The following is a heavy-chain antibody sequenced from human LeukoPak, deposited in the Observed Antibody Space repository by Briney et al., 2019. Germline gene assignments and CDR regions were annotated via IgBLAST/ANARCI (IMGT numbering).Heavy chain of an antibody. CDR1: GFTFSSYS. D-gene: IGHD3-10*01. CDR3: ARVGTEDGFDY. Sequence: PGGSLRLSCAASGFTFSSYSMNWVRQAPGKGLEWVSSISSSSSYIYYADSVKGRFTISRDNAKNSLYLQMNSLGAEDTAVYYCARVGTEDGFDYWGQGTLVTVSS. V-gene: IGHV3-21*01. J-gene: IGHJ4*02. CDR2: ISSSSSYI.